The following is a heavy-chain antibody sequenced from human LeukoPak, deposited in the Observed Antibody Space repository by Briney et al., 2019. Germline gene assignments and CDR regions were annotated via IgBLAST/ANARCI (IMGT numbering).Heavy chain of an antibody. Sequence: GGSLRLSCAVSGFTFSSYSMNWVRQAPGKGLEWVSYISSRSGTKYYADSVKGRFTISRDNAKNTLYLQMNSLGAEDTAVYYCTTVLSSNRCNLCDYWGQGTLVTVSS. D-gene: IGHD6-13*01. CDR2: ISSRSGTK. V-gene: IGHV3-48*04. CDR1: GFTFSSYS. CDR3: TTVLSSNRCNLCDY. J-gene: IGHJ4*02.